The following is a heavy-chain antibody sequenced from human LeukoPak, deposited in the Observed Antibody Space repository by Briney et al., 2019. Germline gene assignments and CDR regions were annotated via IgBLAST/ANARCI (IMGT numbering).Heavy chain of an antibody. CDR3: ARGDYSNYSPNFDY. V-gene: IGHV1-46*01. CDR2: INPSGGST. Sequence: ASVKVSCKASGGTFSSYAISWVRQAPGQGLEWMGIINPSGGSTSYAQKLQGRVTMTRDTSTSTVYMELSSLRSEDTAVYYCARGDYSNYSPNFDYWGQGTLVTVSS. D-gene: IGHD4-11*01. J-gene: IGHJ4*02. CDR1: GGTFSSYA.